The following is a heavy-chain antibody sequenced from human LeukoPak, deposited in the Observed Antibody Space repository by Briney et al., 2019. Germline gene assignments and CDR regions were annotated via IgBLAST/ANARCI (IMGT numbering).Heavy chain of an antibody. D-gene: IGHD3-10*01. CDR2: IYYSGST. J-gene: IGHJ4*02. CDR3: ARGDYYGSGSDHYYFDY. Sequence: SETLSLTCTVSGGSISSYYWSWIRQPPGKGLKWIGYIYYSGSTNYNPSLKSRVTISVDTSKNQFSLKLSSVTAADTAVYYCARGDYYGSGSDHYYFDYWGQGTLVTVSS. V-gene: IGHV4-59*01. CDR1: GGSISSYY.